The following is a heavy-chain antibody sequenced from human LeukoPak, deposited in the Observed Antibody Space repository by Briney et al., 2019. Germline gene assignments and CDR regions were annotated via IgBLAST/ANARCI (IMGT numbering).Heavy chain of an antibody. CDR2: FDPEDGET. J-gene: IGHJ5*02. D-gene: IGHD3-9*01. Sequence: EASVKVSCKVSGYTLTELSMHWVRQAPGKGLEWMGGFDPEDGETIYAQKFQGRVTMTEDTSTDTAYMELSSLRSEDTAVYYCATVRYYDILTGYPGWFDPWGQGTLVTVSS. CDR3: ATVRYYDILTGYPGWFDP. V-gene: IGHV1-24*01. CDR1: GYTLTELS.